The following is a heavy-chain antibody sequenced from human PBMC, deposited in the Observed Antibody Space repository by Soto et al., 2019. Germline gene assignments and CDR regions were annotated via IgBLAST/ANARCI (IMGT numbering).Heavy chain of an antibody. CDR2: INAGNGNT. CDR1: GYTFTSYA. Sequence: ASVKVSCKASGYTFTSYAMHWVRQAPGQRLEWMGWINAGNGNTKYSQKFQGRVTITRDTSASTAYMELSSLRSEDTAVYYCARDRVAGTYRFDYWGQGTLVTVSS. D-gene: IGHD6-19*01. CDR3: ARDRVAGTYRFDY. J-gene: IGHJ4*02. V-gene: IGHV1-3*01.